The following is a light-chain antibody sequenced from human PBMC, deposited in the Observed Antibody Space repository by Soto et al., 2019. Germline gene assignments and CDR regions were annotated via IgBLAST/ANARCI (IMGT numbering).Light chain of an antibody. CDR2: EDS. J-gene: IGLJ3*02. CDR3: CSYAGSSTSWV. Sequence: QSALTQPASVSGSPGQSITISCNGTSSDAGNYNFVYWYQQHPGKAPKVIIYEDSTRPSGVSNRISGSKSGNTASLTISGLQAEDEADYYCCSYAGSSTSWVFGGGTKLTVL. CDR1: SSDAGNYNF. V-gene: IGLV2-23*01.